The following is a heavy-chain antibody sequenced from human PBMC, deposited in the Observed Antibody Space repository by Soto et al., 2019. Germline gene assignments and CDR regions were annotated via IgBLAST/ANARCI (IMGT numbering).Heavy chain of an antibody. CDR2: IYGNDDK. V-gene: IGHV2-5*01. D-gene: IGHD4-17*01. CDR3: VHRTTVTSEDY. Sequence: QITLKESGPTLVTPTQTLTVTCTFSGFSLSTSAVVVGWVRQPPGKALDWLAFIYGNDDKRYSPSLRSRLTITRDNSKNQVVLTMTNMDPADTGTYFCVHRTTVTSEDYWGQGTLVTVSS. J-gene: IGHJ4*02. CDR1: GFSLSTSAVV.